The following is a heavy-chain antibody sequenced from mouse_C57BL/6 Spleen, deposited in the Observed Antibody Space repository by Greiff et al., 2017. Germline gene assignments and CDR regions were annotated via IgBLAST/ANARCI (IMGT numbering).Heavy chain of an antibody. Sequence: QVQLQQPGAELVKPGASVKLSCKASGYTFTSYWMQWVKQRPGQGLAWIGEIDPSDSYTNYNQKFKGKATLTVDTSSSTAYMQLSSLTSEDSAVYYCARVVYSNYFDYWGKGTTLTVSS. CDR3: ARVVYSNYFDY. J-gene: IGHJ2*01. CDR2: IDPSDSYT. V-gene: IGHV1-50*01. CDR1: GYTFTSYW. D-gene: IGHD2-5*01.